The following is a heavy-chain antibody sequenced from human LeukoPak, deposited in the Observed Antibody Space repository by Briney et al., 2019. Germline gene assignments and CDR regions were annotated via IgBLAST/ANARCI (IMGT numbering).Heavy chain of an antibody. CDR3: ARTLVIQLWSINDY. CDR1: GGSISSYY. J-gene: IGHJ4*02. CDR2: IYYSGST. D-gene: IGHD5-18*01. Sequence: PSETLSLTCTVSGGSISSYYWSWIRQPPGKGLEWIGYIYYSGSTNYNPSLKSRVTISVDTSKNQFSLKLSSVTAADTAVYYCARTLVIQLWSINDYWGQGTLVTVSS. V-gene: IGHV4-59*08.